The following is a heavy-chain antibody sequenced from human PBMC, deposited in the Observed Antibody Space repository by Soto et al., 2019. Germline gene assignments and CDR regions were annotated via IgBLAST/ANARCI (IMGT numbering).Heavy chain of an antibody. D-gene: IGHD4-17*01. CDR2: INAGNGNT. CDR3: ARDGGSSGDYGINYFDY. Sequence: ASVKVSCKASGYTFTSYAMHWVRQAPGQRLEWMGWINAGNGNTKYSQKFQGRVTITRDTSVSTAYMELSSLRSEDTAVYYCARDGGSSGDYGINYFDYWGQGTLVTVSS. CDR1: GYTFTSYA. V-gene: IGHV1-3*01. J-gene: IGHJ4*02.